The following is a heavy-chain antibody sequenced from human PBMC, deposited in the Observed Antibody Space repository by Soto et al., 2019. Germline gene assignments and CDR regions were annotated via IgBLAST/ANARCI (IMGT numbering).Heavy chain of an antibody. CDR3: ARGLGITMVRGVRKKNWFDP. CDR2: INHSGST. CDR1: GGSFSGYY. Sequence: SETLSLTCAVYGGSFSGYYWSWIRQPPGKGLEWIGEINHSGSTNYNPSLKSRVTISVDTSKNQFSLKLSSVTAADTAVYYCARGLGITMVRGVRKKNWFDPWGQGTLVTGSS. D-gene: IGHD3-10*01. J-gene: IGHJ5*02. V-gene: IGHV4-34*01.